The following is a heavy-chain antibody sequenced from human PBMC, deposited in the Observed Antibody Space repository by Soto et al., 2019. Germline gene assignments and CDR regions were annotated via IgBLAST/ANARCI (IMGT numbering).Heavy chain of an antibody. J-gene: IGHJ4*02. CDR1: GGSISSYY. CDR2: IYYSGST. V-gene: IGHV4-59*12. CDR3: ARVEVDGYCSGGSCYPFDY. Sequence: SETLSLTCTVSGGSISSYYWSWIRQPPGKGLEWIGYIYYSGSTNYNPSLKSRVTISVDTSKNQFSLKLSSVTAADTAVYYCARVEVDGYCSGGSCYPFDYWGQGTLVTVSS. D-gene: IGHD2-15*01.